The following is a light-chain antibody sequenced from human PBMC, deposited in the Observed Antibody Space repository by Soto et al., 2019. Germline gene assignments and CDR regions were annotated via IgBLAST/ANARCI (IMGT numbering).Light chain of an antibody. CDR3: QQYGSSSWT. V-gene: IGKV3-20*01. CDR1: QSVSSIY. Sequence: EIVLTQSPGTLSLSPGERATLSCRASQSVSSIYLAWYQHKPGQAPRLLIYGASSRATGIPDRFSGSGSGKDFTRTISRLEPEDFAVYYCQQYGSSSWTFGRGTTVEIK. CDR2: GAS. J-gene: IGKJ1*01.